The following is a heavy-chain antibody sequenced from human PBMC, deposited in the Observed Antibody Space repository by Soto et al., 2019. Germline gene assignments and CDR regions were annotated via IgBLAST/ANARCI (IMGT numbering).Heavy chain of an antibody. Sequence: SETLSLTCTVSGGSISSTSYYWGWIRQPPGKGLEWIGSIYYSGSTYYNPPLKSRVTISVGTSKKQFSLKFSPVTAADTAVYYCARFGHSYDSRGPSNYWPQGTLVTF. V-gene: IGHV4-39*01. CDR1: GGSISSTSYY. CDR2: IYYSGST. CDR3: ARFGHSYDSRGPSNY. J-gene: IGHJ4*02. D-gene: IGHD3-22*01.